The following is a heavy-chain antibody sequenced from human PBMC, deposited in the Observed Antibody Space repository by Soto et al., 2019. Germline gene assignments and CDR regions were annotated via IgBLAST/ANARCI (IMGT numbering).Heavy chain of an antibody. Sequence: EVQLVESGGGLVQPGGSLRLSCAASGFTFSDHYVDWVRQARGKGLEWVARIRNKANSYSTEYAASAKGRFTISRDDSKNLVYLQRSSLKTEDTAVYYCARNRLGSYDLKYFDYWGHGTLVTVSS. CDR3: ARNRLGSYDLKYFDY. CDR2: IRNKANSYST. V-gene: IGHV3-72*01. J-gene: IGHJ4*01. CDR1: GFTFSDHY. D-gene: IGHD1-26*01.